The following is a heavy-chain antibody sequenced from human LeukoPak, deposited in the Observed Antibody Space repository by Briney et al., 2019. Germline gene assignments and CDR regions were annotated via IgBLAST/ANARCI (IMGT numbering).Heavy chain of an antibody. CDR3: ARDAATGYSGYEVFDY. V-gene: IGHV3-33*01. D-gene: IGHD5-12*01. CDR2: IWYDGSNK. Sequence: PGRSLRLSCAASGFTFSSYGMHWVRQAPGKGLEWVAVIWYDGSNKYYADSVKGPLTISRDNSKNTLYLQMNSLRAEDTAVYYCARDAATGYSGYEVFDYWGQGTLVTVSS. J-gene: IGHJ4*02. CDR1: GFTFSSYG.